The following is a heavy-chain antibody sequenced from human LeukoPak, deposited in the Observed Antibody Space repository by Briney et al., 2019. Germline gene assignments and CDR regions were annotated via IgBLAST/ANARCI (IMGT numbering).Heavy chain of an antibody. CDR3: ARGSMATGLGGAFDI. CDR2: VSHSETT. J-gene: IGHJ3*02. D-gene: IGHD5-12*01. CDR1: GASISATNW. Sequence: SETLSLTCDVSGASISATNWWTWVRLPPGKGLEWIGEVSHSETTNYSPALKGRVRLSVDRATNQFSLRLTSVTAADTAVYYCARGSMATGLGGAFDIWGQGTMVTVSS. V-gene: IGHV4-4*02.